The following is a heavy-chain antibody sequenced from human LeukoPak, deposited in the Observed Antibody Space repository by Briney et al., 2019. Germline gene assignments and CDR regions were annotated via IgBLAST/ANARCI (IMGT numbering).Heavy chain of an antibody. V-gene: IGHV3-23*01. Sequence: PGGSLRLSCAASGFTFSTHAMSWVRQAPGKGLEWVSAIGGSGGSTYYADSVKGRFTVYRDNSKNTLYLQMNSLRAEDTALYYCAKDLDCSSTSCYPDYWGQGTLVTVSS. CDR1: GFTFSTHA. D-gene: IGHD2-2*01. J-gene: IGHJ4*02. CDR2: IGGSGGST. CDR3: AKDLDCSSTSCYPDY.